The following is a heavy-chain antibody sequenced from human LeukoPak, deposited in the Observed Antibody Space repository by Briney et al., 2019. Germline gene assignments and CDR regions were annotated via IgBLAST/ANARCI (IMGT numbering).Heavy chain of an antibody. CDR1: GFTFSSYA. CDR3: AKGGDYGYYYYYMDV. D-gene: IGHD3-16*01. V-gene: IGHV3-23*01. J-gene: IGHJ6*03. CDR2: ISGSGGST. Sequence: GGSLRLSCAASGFTFSSYAMSWVRQAPGKGLEWVSAISGSGGSTYYADSVKGRFTISRDNSKNTPYLQMNSLRAEDTAVYYCAKGGDYGYYYYYMDVWGKGTTVTVSS.